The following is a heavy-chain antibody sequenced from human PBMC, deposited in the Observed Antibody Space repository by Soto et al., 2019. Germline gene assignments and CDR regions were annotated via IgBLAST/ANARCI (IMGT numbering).Heavy chain of an antibody. J-gene: IGHJ6*02. D-gene: IGHD2-21*01. Sequence: QMQLVESGGGVVQPGNSLRLSCAASGFIFSNYAMHWVRQAPGKGLEWVAVISEDGSSKYYADSLKGRFTISRDNSKNTVYLEMHSLRTEDTAVFYCVRDIGGVVIVWGLDVWGQGTTVTVS. CDR3: VRDIGGVVIVWGLDV. CDR1: GFIFSNYA. CDR2: ISEDGSSK. V-gene: IGHV3-30-3*01.